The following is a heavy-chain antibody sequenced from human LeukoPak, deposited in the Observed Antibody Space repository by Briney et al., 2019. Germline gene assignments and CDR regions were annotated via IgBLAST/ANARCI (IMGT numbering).Heavy chain of an antibody. CDR3: AKDSEYLRERVGVLDY. CDR2: ISYDGSNK. Sequence: GGSLRLSCAASGFTFSGYAMHWVRQAPGKGLEWVAVISYDGSNKYYADSVKGRFTISRDNSKNTLYLQMNSLRAEDTAVYYCAKDSEYLRERVGVLDYWGQGTLVTVSS. D-gene: IGHD2-8*01. V-gene: IGHV3-30*04. CDR1: GFTFSGYA. J-gene: IGHJ4*02.